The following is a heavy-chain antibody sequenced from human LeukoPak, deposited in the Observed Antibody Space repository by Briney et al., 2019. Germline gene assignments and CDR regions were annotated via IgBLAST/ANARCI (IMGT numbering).Heavy chain of an antibody. CDR1: GGSTSSGGYY. D-gene: IGHD3-22*01. J-gene: IGHJ5*02. Sequence: PSETLSLTCTVSGGSTSSGGYYWRWIRQHPGKGLEWIGYIYYSGSTYYNPSLKSRVTISVDTSKNQFSLKLSSVTAADTAVYYCARARYYYDSSADGWFDPWGQGTLVTVSS. CDR3: ARARYYYDSSADGWFDP. CDR2: IYYSGST. V-gene: IGHV4-31*03.